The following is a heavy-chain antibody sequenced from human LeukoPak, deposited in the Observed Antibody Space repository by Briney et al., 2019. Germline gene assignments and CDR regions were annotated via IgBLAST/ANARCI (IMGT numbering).Heavy chain of an antibody. D-gene: IGHD6-19*01. CDR1: GFTFSSYG. CDR3: AKGGSGWSSDY. J-gene: IGHJ4*02. Sequence: GRSLRLSCAASGFTFSSYGMHWVRQAPGKGLEWVAVISYDGSNKYYADSVKGRFTISGDNSKNTLYLQMNSLRAEDTAVYYCAKGGSGWSSDYWGQGTLVTVSS. CDR2: ISYDGSNK. V-gene: IGHV3-30*18.